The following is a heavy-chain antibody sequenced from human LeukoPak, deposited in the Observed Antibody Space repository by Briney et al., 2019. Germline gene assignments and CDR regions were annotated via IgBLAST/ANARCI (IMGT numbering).Heavy chain of an antibody. J-gene: IGHJ5*02. Sequence: GRSLRLSCAASGFTFSNYGIHWVRQAPGKGLEWVAVISYDGSNKYYADSVKGRFTISRDNSKNTLYLQMNSLRAEDTAVYYCARDNYDFWSGYYSNWFDPWGQGTLVTVSS. CDR1: GFTFSNYG. CDR2: ISYDGSNK. D-gene: IGHD3-3*01. CDR3: ARDNYDFWSGYYSNWFDP. V-gene: IGHV3-30*03.